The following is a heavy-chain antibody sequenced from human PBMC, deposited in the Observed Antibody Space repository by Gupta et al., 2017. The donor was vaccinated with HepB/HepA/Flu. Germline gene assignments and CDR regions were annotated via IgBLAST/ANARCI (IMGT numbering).Heavy chain of an antibody. J-gene: IGHJ4*02. Sequence: QLQLQESGPGLVKPSETLSLTCTVSGGSISSSSYYWGWIRQPPGKGLEWIGSIYYSGSTYYNPSLKSRVTISVDTSKNQFSLKLSSVTAADTAVYYCAMGGPYCSSTSCYAGPLTSPNYWGQGTLVTVSS. CDR2: IYYSGST. CDR1: GGSISSSSYY. CDR3: AMGGPYCSSTSCYAGPLTSPNY. D-gene: IGHD2-2*01. V-gene: IGHV4-39*01.